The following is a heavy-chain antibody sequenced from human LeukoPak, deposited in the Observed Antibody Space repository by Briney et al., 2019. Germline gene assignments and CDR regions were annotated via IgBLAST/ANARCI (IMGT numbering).Heavy chain of an antibody. D-gene: IGHD3-10*01. Sequence: SETLSLTCTVSGGSISSGSYYWSWLRQPAGKGLEWIGRIYTSGSTNYNPSLKSRVTISVDTSKNQFSLKLSSVTAADTAVYYCARDGSGSYSYGMDVWGQGTTVTVSS. V-gene: IGHV4-61*02. CDR3: ARDGSGSYSYGMDV. CDR1: GGSISSGSYY. CDR2: IYTSGST. J-gene: IGHJ6*02.